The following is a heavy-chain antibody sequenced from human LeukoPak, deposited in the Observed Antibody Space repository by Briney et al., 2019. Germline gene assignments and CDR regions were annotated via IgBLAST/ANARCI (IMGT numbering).Heavy chain of an antibody. J-gene: IGHJ5*02. CDR1: GYSISSGYY. CDR2: IYHSGST. V-gene: IGHV4-38-2*01. CDR3: ARARAVTMVRGVITNNWFDP. D-gene: IGHD3-10*01. Sequence: PSETLSLTCAVSGYSISSGYYWGWIRQPPGKGLEWIGSIYHSGSTYYNPSLKSRVTISVDTSKNQFPLKLSSVTAADTAVYYCARARAVTMVRGVITNNWFDPWGQGTLVTVSS.